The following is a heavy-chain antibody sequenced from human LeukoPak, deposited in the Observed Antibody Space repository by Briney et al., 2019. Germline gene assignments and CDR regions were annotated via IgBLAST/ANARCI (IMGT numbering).Heavy chain of an antibody. CDR3: ARDLSSYGGYVEY. J-gene: IGHJ4*02. V-gene: IGHV4-31*11. CDR1: GGSFSGYY. CDR2: IYYSGST. D-gene: IGHD4-23*01. Sequence: PSETLSLTCVVYGGSFSGYYWSWIRQHPGKGLEWIGYIYYSGSTYYNPSLKSRVTISVDTSKNQFSLKLSSVTAADTAVYYCARDLSSYGGYVEYWGQGTLVTVSS.